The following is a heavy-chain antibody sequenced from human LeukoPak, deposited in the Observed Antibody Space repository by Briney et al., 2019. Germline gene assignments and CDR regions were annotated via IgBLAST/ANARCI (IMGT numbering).Heavy chain of an antibody. V-gene: IGHV4-39*01. D-gene: IGHD2-2*01. J-gene: IGHJ4*02. CDR1: GGSISSSSHY. Sequence: SETLSLTCTVSGGSISSSSHYWGWIRQPPGKGLEWIGSIYYSGSTYYNPSLKSRVTISVDTSKNQFSLKLSSVTAADTAVYYCARHRGYCSSTSCQYYFDYWGQGTLVTVSS. CDR3: ARHRGYCSSTSCQYYFDY. CDR2: IYYSGST.